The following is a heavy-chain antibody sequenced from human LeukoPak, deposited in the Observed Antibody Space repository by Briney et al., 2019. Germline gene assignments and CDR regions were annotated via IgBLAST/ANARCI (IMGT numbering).Heavy chain of an antibody. Sequence: SETLSLTCTVSGGSISSSSYYWGWIRQPPGKGLEWIGSIYYSGSTYYNPSLKSRVTISVDTSKNQFSLKLSSVTAADTAVYYCAKDPRRMARLITFGGGRPYYFDYWGRGTLVTVSS. D-gene: IGHD3-16*01. V-gene: IGHV4-39*07. CDR2: IYYSGST. J-gene: IGHJ4*02. CDR1: GGSISSSSYY. CDR3: AKDPRRMARLITFGGGRPYYFDY.